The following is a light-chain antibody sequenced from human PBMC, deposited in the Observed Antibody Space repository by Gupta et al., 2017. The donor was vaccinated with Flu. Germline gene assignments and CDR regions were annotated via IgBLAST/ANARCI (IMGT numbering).Light chain of an antibody. CDR3: YSSADNPNRANWV. Sequence: QSVLTQPPSASGTPGPRVTISCSGSISNIGGNPVYWYQQLPGTAPTPLLYYNKHRPSGVPDPYSFSASGSSASVAITRTRSEAEAESYYYSSADNPNRANWVFGGGTKLTVL. CDR2: YNK. J-gene: IGLJ3*02. CDR1: ISNIGGNP. V-gene: IGLV1-44*01.